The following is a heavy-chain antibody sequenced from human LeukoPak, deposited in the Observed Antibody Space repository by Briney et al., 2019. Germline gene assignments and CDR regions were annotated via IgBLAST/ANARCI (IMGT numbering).Heavy chain of an antibody. CDR1: GGTFSSYA. D-gene: IGHD1-26*01. V-gene: IGHV1-69*05. J-gene: IGHJ6*03. Sequence: SVKVSCKASGGTFSSYAISWVRQAPGQGLEWMGRIIPIFGTANYAQKFQGRVTITTDESTSTAYMELSRLRSDDTAVYYCARDQSGSYFPYYYYMDVWGKGTTVTVSS. CDR2: IIPIFGTA. CDR3: ARDQSGSYFPYYYYMDV.